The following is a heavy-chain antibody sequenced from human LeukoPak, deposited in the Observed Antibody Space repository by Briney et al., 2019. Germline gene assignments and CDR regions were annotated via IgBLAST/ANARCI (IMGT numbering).Heavy chain of an antibody. D-gene: IGHD6-13*01. CDR3: ARHSLHSSWYPVPVDY. J-gene: IGHJ4*02. V-gene: IGHV5-51*01. Sequence: GESLKISCKGSGYSFTSYWIGWVRQMPGKGLEWMGIIYPGDSDTRYSPSFQGQVTISADKSISTAYLQWSSLKASDTAMYYCARHSLHSSWYPVPVDYWGQGTLVTVSS. CDR1: GYSFTSYW. CDR2: IYPGDSDT.